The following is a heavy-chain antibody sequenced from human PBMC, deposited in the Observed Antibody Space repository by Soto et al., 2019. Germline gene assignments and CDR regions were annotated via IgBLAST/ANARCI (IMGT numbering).Heavy chain of an antibody. V-gene: IGHV4-59*08. Sequence: SETLSLSCNVSGDSIRNYYWSWIRQPPGKGLEWIGYIYHSGSTKYNPSLKSRVTISVATSKNQFSLRLSSVTAADSAVYFCARSGDYTNYYYYYMDVWGKGTTVTVSS. CDR3: ARSGDYTNYYYYYMDV. J-gene: IGHJ6*03. CDR1: GDSIRNYY. CDR2: IYHSGST. D-gene: IGHD4-17*01.